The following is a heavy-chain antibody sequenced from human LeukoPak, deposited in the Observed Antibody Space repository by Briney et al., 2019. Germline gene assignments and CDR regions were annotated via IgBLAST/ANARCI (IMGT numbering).Heavy chain of an antibody. CDR1: GFTFNDYF. J-gene: IGHJ4*02. Sequence: GGSLRLSCAASGFTFNDYFMSWIRQAPGKGLEWVSYISGSGSTIYYADSVMGRFTISRDNAKNSLFLQMNSLRAEDTAVYFCARGGSTRGLNYWGQGTLVTVSS. CDR3: ARGGSTRGLNY. V-gene: IGHV3-11*01. CDR2: ISGSGSTI. D-gene: IGHD1-26*01.